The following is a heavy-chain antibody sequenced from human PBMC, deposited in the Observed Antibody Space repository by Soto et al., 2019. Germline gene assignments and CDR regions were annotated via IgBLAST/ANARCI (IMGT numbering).Heavy chain of an antibody. CDR3: ASLQGGNLDSYYNMDV. CDR1: GGVFRTFS. J-gene: IGHJ6*02. D-gene: IGHD4-4*01. CDR2: IIPIFGTP. Sequence: QVRLVQSGAEVKKPGYSVKVSCKASGGVFRTFSIYWVRQDPGQGLEWMGSIIPIFGTPNYAPKFQGRVTISADESTSTAYMEVTSLMSEDTAMYVCASLQGGNLDSYYNMDVWGQGTTVTVSS. V-gene: IGHV1-69*18.